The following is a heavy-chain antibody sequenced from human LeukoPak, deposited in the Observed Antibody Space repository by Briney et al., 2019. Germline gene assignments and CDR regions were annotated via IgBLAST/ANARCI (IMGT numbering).Heavy chain of an antibody. D-gene: IGHD3-3*01. CDR1: GFTFSRNG. J-gene: IGHJ3*02. CDR3: ARLTSTIPDAFDI. Sequence: PGGSLRLSCAASGFTFSRNGMTWVRQAPGKGLEWVSAISGSGGNTYYADSVKGRFTISRDNSKNTLYLQMGSLRPEDMAVYYCARLTSTIPDAFDIWGQGTMVTVSS. V-gene: IGHV3-23*01. CDR2: ISGSGGNT.